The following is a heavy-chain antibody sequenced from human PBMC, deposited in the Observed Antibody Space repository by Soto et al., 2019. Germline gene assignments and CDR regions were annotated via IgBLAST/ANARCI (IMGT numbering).Heavy chain of an antibody. CDR3: ARSVGPLDY. J-gene: IGHJ4*02. Sequence: GGSLRLSCVVSGFTFSSYAIHWVRQAPGKWQEWVAYITSTSSPIHYADSVQGRFTISRDNARNPVHLQMNSLRDEDSAVYYCARSVGPLDYWGQGPLVTVSS. CDR1: GFTFSSYA. V-gene: IGHV3-48*02. D-gene: IGHD3-16*01. CDR2: ITSTSSPI.